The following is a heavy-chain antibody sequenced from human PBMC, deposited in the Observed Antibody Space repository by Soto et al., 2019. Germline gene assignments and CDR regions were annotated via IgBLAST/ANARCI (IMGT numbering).Heavy chain of an antibody. CDR2: IFYSGST. CDR1: GGSISSGGYY. D-gene: IGHD1-7*01. V-gene: IGHV4-31*03. CDR3: ARVNWNYLHLDY. J-gene: IGHJ4*02. Sequence: SETLSLTCTVSGGSISSGGYYWSWIRQHPGKGLEWIGYIFYSGSTYYNPSLKSRVSMSVDTSKNQFSLKLSSVTAADSAVYYCARVNWNYLHLDYWGQGTLVTVSS.